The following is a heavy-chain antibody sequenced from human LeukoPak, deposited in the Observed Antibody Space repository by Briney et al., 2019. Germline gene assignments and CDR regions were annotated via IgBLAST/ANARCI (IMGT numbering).Heavy chain of an antibody. CDR1: GGSISSYY. D-gene: IGHD3-22*01. CDR3: ASTNDNYYDSSGQFDY. J-gene: IGHJ4*02. CDR2: FYYSGST. V-gene: IGHV4-59*01. Sequence: SETLSLTCTVSGGSISSYYWSWIRQPPGKGLEWIGYFYYSGSTNYNPSLKSRVTISVDKSKNQFSLKLSSVTAADTAVYYCASTNDNYYDSSGQFDYWGQGTLVTVSS.